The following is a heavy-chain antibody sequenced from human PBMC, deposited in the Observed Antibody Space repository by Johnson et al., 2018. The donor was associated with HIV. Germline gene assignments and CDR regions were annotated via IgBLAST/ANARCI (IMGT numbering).Heavy chain of an antibody. V-gene: IGHV3-30-3*01. J-gene: IGHJ3*02. CDR2: ISYDGTKK. CDR1: GFTFKSYT. D-gene: IGHD1-1*01. Sequence: QVQLVESGGGVVQPGRSLRLSCAASGFTFKSYTVHWVRQAPGKGLEWVAVISYDGTKKNYADSVKGRFTISRDNSKNTLNVQMHSLRVDDTAMYYCATSTASDALDIWGQGTMVTVSS. CDR3: ATSTASDALDI.